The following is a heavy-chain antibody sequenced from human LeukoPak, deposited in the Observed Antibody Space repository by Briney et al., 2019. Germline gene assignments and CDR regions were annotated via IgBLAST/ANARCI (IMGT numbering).Heavy chain of an antibody. J-gene: IGHJ6*03. CDR2: ILPIFGTA. CDR3: ARINYYYYYMDV. Sequence: ASVKVSCKASGGTFSSYAISWVRQAPGQGLEWMGGILPIFGTANYAQKFQGRVTITADESTSTAYMELSSLRSEDTAVYYCARINYYYYYMDVWGKGTTVTVSS. CDR1: GGTFSSYA. V-gene: IGHV1-69*13.